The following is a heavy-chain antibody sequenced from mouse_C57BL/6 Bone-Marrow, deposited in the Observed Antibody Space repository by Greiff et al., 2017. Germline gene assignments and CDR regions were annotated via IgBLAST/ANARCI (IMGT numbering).Heavy chain of an antibody. D-gene: IGHD3-2*02. V-gene: IGHV3-8*01. Sequence: VQLQESGPGLAKPSQTLSLTCSVTGYSITSDYWNWIRKFPGNKLEYMGYISYSGSTYFNPSLKSRISLTRAPSKNPYSLQLNTVTTEDTATYYCARYRRNSLGPLDDWGKGTTLTVSS. CDR1: GYSITSDY. J-gene: IGHJ2*01. CDR2: ISYSGST. CDR3: ARYRRNSLGPLDD.